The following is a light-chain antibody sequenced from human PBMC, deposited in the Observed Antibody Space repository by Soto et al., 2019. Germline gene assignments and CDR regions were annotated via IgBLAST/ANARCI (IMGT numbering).Light chain of an antibody. CDR1: SSDVGCYNY. CDR3: SSYTSSSTLEGYV. Sequence: QSVLTQPASVSGSPGQSITISCTGTSSDVGCYNYVSWYQQHPGKAPKLMIYDVSNRPSGVSNRFSGSKSGNTASLTISGLQAEDEADYYCSSYTSSSTLEGYVFGTGTKVTVL. V-gene: IGLV2-14*01. CDR2: DVS. J-gene: IGLJ1*01.